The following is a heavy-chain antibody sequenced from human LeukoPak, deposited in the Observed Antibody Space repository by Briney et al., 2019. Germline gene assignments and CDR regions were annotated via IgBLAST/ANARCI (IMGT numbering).Heavy chain of an antibody. Sequence: PGGSLRPACAASGLTFDDYGMSWVRQAPGKGLEWVSGINWNGGSTGYADSVKGRFTISRDNAKNSLYLQMNSLRAEDTALYYCARDSTSIAARPSYFDYWGQGTLVTVSS. CDR3: ARDSTSIAARPSYFDY. CDR1: GLTFDDYG. J-gene: IGHJ4*02. D-gene: IGHD6-6*01. V-gene: IGHV3-20*04. CDR2: INWNGGST.